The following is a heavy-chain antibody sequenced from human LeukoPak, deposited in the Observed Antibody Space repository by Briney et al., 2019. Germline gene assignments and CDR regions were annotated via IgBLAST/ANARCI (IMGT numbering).Heavy chain of an antibody. CDR1: GFTFNTYW. Sequence: GGSLRLSCAASGFTFNTYWMSWVRQTPLNGLEWVANISPDGSEVYYVDSVKGRFSISRDSAKNSLYLQVSSLRVEDTALYFCARAPRRGSIFSGMDVWGQGTTVTV. CDR2: ISPDGSEV. J-gene: IGHJ6*02. V-gene: IGHV3-7*01. CDR3: ARAPRRGSIFSGMDV. D-gene: IGHD3-3*01.